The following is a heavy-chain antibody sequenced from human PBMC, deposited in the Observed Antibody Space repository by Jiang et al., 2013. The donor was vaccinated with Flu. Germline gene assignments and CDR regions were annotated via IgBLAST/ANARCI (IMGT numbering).Heavy chain of an antibody. CDR2: LYSLGST. Sequence: LLKPSETLSLTCTVSGASIRSGNYFWAWIRQSPGKGLEWIGSLYSLGSTYYSPSFKSRVTISGDTSKNQYSVNLSSVTAADTAVYYCVCLLHYYNDLDVWGQGTSVIVSS. CDR1: GASIRSGNYF. CDR3: VCLLHYYNDLDV. D-gene: IGHD3-10*02. V-gene: IGHV4-39*01. J-gene: IGHJ6*02.